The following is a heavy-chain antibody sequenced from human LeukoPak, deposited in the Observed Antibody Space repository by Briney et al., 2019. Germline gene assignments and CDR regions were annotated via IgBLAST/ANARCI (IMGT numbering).Heavy chain of an antibody. J-gene: IGHJ4*02. Sequence: PGGSLRLSCAASGFTFSSYSMNWVRQAPGKGLEWVSGISGTGSGGSTYYADSVKGRFTISRDNSKNTLYLQMNSLRAEDTAVYYCARERYNWNYAFGYWGQGTLVTVSS. CDR2: ISGTGSGGST. CDR3: ARERYNWNYAFGY. V-gene: IGHV3-23*01. CDR1: GFTFSSYS. D-gene: IGHD1-7*01.